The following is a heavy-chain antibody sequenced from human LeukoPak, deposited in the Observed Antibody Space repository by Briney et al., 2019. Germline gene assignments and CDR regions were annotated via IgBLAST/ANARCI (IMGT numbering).Heavy chain of an antibody. CDR2: INSDGSRT. CDR3: AKGGSPVFYGSGRFDY. D-gene: IGHD3-10*01. V-gene: IGHV3-74*01. Sequence: GGSLRLSCAASGFNFDDYAMHWVRQAPGKGLVWVSRINSDGSRTTYADSVKGRFTISRDNAKNTLYLQMNSLRGDDTAVYYCAKGGSPVFYGSGRFDYWGQGTLVTVSP. CDR1: GFNFDDYA. J-gene: IGHJ4*02.